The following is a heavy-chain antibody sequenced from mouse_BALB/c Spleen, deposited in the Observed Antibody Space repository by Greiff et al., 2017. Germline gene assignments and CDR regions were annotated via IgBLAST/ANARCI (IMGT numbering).Heavy chain of an antibody. CDR2: ISNGGGST. V-gene: IGHV5-12-2*01. J-gene: IGHJ1*01. D-gene: IGHD1-1*01. CDR3: ARRYSDWYFDV. Sequence: EVKLVESGGGLEQPGGSLKLSCAASGFTFSSYTMSWVRQTPEKRLEWVAYISNGGGSTYYPDTVKGRFTISRDNAKNTLYLQMSSLKSEDTAMYYCARRYSDWYFDVWGAGTTVTVSS. CDR1: GFTFSSYT.